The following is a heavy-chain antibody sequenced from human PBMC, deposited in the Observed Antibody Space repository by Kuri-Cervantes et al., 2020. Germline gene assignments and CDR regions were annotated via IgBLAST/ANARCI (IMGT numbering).Heavy chain of an antibody. J-gene: IGHJ6*02. CDR2: MNPNSGNT. CDR3: ARDLSGVETYYDFLGYYYGMDV. CDR1: GYTFTSYD. Sequence: ASVKVSCKASGYTFTSYDINWVRQATGQGLEWMGWMNPNSGNTGYAQKFQGRVTMTRNTSISTAYMELSSLRSEDTAVYYCARDLSGVETYYDFLGYYYGMDVWGQGTTVTVSS. D-gene: IGHD3-3*01. V-gene: IGHV1-8*01.